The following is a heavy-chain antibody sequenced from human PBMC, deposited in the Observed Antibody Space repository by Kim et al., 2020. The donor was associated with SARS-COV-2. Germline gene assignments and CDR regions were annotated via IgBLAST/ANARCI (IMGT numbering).Heavy chain of an antibody. Sequence: GGSLRLSCAASGFTFSSYWMSWVRQVPGKGLEWVANIKQDGSEKYYVDSVRGRFTISRDNAKDSLYLQMNSLRAEDTAGYYCVRDWGVGELLLIYWGQG. CDR1: GFTFSSYW. CDR2: IKQDGSEK. J-gene: IGHJ4*02. D-gene: IGHD3-10*01. V-gene: IGHV3-7*01. CDR3: VRDWGVGELLLIY.